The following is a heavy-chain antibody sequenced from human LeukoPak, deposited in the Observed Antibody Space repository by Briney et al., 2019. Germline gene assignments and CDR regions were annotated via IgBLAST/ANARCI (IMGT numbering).Heavy chain of an antibody. CDR1: GGIFSSYA. CDR2: IIPIFDTP. CDR3: ATDRDGVVTSY. V-gene: IGHV1-69*01. Sequence: ASVKVSCKASGGIFSSYAISRVRQAPGHGLEWMGGIIPIFDTPNYAQKFQGRVTITADESTSTAYMELNSLRSKDTAVYYCATDRDGVVTSYWGQGTLVTVSS. J-gene: IGHJ4*02. D-gene: IGHD2-21*02.